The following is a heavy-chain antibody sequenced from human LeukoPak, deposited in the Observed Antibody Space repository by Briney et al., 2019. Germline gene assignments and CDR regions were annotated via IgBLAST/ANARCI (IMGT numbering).Heavy chain of an antibody. Sequence: SETLSLTCTVSGGSINTAGYSWTWIRQPAGKGLEWIGRIYFSGNTDQNPSLKGRVTVSMDSSKNQFSLEMKSVTAADTAVYYCTRGWSSAGAFDIWGQGTMVTVSS. CDR3: TRGWSSAGAFDI. CDR1: GGSINTAGYS. CDR2: IYFSGNT. J-gene: IGHJ3*02. V-gene: IGHV4-61*02. D-gene: IGHD6-19*01.